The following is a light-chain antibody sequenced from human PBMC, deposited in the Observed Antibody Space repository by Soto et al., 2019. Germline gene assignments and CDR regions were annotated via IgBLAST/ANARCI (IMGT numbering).Light chain of an antibody. CDR1: SNDIGGYNF. CDR3: SSYTTNTTPV. CDR2: DVT. V-gene: IGLV2-14*01. J-gene: IGLJ2*01. Sequence: QSALTQPASMSGSPGQSITISCTGTSNDIGGYNFVSWYQQHPGKAPKLMIYDVTNRPSGVSTRFSGSKSGNTASLTISGLQAEGEADYYCSSYTTNTTPVFGRGTKLTVL.